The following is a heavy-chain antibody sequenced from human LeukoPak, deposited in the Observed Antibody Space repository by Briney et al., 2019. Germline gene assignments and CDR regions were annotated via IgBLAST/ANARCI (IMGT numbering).Heavy chain of an antibody. CDR2: INQDGTDK. Sequence: PGGSLRLSCAASGFTFSGRWMSWLRQAPGKGLEWVANINQDGTDKYYVDSVKGRFTISRDNSRNTLYLQMSSLRAEDTAVYYCAKGGGYSYSYAMDVWGQGTTVTVSS. D-gene: IGHD3-16*01. CDR3: AKGGGYSYSYAMDV. J-gene: IGHJ6*02. V-gene: IGHV3-7*03. CDR1: GFTFSGRW.